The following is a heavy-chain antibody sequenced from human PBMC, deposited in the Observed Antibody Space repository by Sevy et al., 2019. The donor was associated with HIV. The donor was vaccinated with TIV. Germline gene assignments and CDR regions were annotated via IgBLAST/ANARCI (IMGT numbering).Heavy chain of an antibody. V-gene: IGHV4-34*01. CDR3: ARGGDSYSDGYTAGGWFDP. Sequence: SETLSLTCAVYGGSLSGFYWSWIRQPPGKGLEWIGEIHHSGSTTYNPSLKSRVTIPLDTSTNQFPLKLIAVPGADTALYYCARGGDSYSDGYTAGGWFDPWGQGTPVTVSS. J-gene: IGHJ5*02. CDR1: GGSLSGFY. CDR2: IHHSGST. D-gene: IGHD4-17*01.